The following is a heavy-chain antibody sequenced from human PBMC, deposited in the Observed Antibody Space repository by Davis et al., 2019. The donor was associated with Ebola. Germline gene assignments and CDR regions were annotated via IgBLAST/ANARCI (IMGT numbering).Heavy chain of an antibody. CDR1: GFTFSSYA. Sequence: GESLKISCAASGFTFSSYAMSWVRQAPGKGLEWVSAISGSGGSTYYADSVKGRFTISRDNSKNTLYLQMNSLRAEDTAVYYCAKSPSNYYYYYGMDVWGQGTTVTVSS. CDR3: AKSPSNYYYYYGMDV. J-gene: IGHJ6*02. CDR2: ISGSGGST. V-gene: IGHV3-23*01.